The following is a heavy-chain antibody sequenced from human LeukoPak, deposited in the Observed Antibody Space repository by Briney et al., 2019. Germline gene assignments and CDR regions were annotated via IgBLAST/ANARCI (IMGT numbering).Heavy chain of an antibody. D-gene: IGHD1-26*01. V-gene: IGHV3-33*06. CDR1: GFTFSSYG. J-gene: IGHJ4*02. CDR2: IWYDGSNK. CDR3: AKDRGLLGAFDY. Sequence: PGGSLRLSCAASGFTFSSYGMHSVRQAPGKGLGWVAVIWYDGSNKYHVDSVKGRFTISRDNSKNTLYLQMNSLRAEDTAVYYCAKDRGLLGAFDYWGQGTLVTVSS.